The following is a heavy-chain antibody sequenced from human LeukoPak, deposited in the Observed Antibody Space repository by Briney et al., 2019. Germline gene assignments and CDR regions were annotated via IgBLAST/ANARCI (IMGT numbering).Heavy chain of an antibody. V-gene: IGHV3-23*01. Sequence: GGSLRLSCAASGFIFSNYAMSWVRQAPGKGLEWVSSISGSGDSAYFAASVKGRFTISRDNSKNTLYLQMSSLRAEDTAVYYCAKIVVPGAIDYWGQGTLVTVSS. CDR3: AKIVVPGAIDY. D-gene: IGHD2-2*01. CDR2: ISGSGDSA. J-gene: IGHJ4*02. CDR1: GFIFSNYA.